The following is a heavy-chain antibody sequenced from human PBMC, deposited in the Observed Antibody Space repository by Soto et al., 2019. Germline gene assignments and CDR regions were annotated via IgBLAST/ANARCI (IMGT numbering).Heavy chain of an antibody. Sequence: EVQLVESGGGLVQPGGSLRLSCVASGFTVSSNYMSWVRQAPGKGLEWVSVIYSGGSTYYADSVKGRFTISRDNSKNTLYLQMNSLRAEDTAVYYCARQDYDIKYYYYYMDVWGKGTTVTVSS. J-gene: IGHJ6*03. V-gene: IGHV3-66*04. CDR2: IYSGGST. D-gene: IGHD3-9*01. CDR3: ARQDYDIKYYYYYMDV. CDR1: GFTVSSNY.